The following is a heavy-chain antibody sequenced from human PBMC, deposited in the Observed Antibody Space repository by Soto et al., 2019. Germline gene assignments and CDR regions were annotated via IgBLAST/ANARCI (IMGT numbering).Heavy chain of an antibody. CDR2: INPNSGGT. CDR3: ARGRESIAARPSVVYYYYYMDV. V-gene: IGHV1-2*04. CDR1: GYTFTGYY. D-gene: IGHD6-6*01. Sequence: ASVKVSCKASGYTFTGYYMHWVRQAPGQGLEWMGWINPNSGGTNYAQKFQGWVTMTRDTSISTAYMELSRLRSDDTAVYYCARGRESIAARPSVVYYYYYMDVWGKGNTVTFSS. J-gene: IGHJ6*03.